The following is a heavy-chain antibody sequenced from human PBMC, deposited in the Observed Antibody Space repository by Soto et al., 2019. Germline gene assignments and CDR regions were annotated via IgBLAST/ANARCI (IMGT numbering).Heavy chain of an antibody. D-gene: IGHD5-18*01. V-gene: IGHV1-18*04. CDR1: GYTFTSYG. Sequence: ASVKVSCKASGYTFTSYGISWVRQAPGQGLEWMGWISAYNGNTNYAQKLQGGVTMTTDTSTSTAYMELRSLRSDDTAVYYCASNVDTAMVGDDHGMDVWGQGTTVTVSS. CDR3: ASNVDTAMVGDDHGMDV. J-gene: IGHJ6*02. CDR2: ISAYNGNT.